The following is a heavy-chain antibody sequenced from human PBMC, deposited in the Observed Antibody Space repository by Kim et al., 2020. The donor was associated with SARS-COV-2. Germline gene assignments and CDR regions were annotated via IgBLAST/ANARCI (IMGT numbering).Heavy chain of an antibody. J-gene: IGHJ6*04. CDR3: ARGAVLRYFDWSPGGNYYYYGMEV. CDR2: INPSGGST. Sequence: ASVKVSCKASGYTFTSYYMHWVRQAPGQGLEWMGIINPSGGSTSYAQKFQGRVTMTRDTSTSTVYMELSSLRSEDTAVYYCARGAVLRYFDWSPGGNYYYYGMEVWGEGTTVTVSS. CDR1: GYTFTSYY. D-gene: IGHD3-9*01. V-gene: IGHV1-46*01.